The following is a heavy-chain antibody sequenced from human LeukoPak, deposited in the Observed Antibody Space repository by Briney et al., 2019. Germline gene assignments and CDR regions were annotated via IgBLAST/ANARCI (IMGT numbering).Heavy chain of an antibody. J-gene: IGHJ1*01. Sequence: GGSLRLSCAASGFTFVSYGMHWVRQAPGKGLERVAGIWYDGSNKYYADSVKGRFTISRDNSKNTLYLQMNSLRAEDTAAYYCARDPSLAIAVAGSYFHHWGQGTLVTVSS. V-gene: IGHV3-33*01. D-gene: IGHD6-19*01. CDR1: GFTFVSYG. CDR3: ARDPSLAIAVAGSYFHH. CDR2: IWYDGSNK.